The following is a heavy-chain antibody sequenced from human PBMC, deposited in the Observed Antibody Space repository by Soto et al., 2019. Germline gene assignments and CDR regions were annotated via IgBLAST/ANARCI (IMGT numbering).Heavy chain of an antibody. CDR2: INTDGSST. V-gene: IGHV3-74*01. D-gene: IGHD1-26*01. J-gene: IGHJ4*02. Sequence: EVQLVESGGGLVQPGGSLRLSCAASGFSFTSYWMHWVRQAPGKGLVWVSRINTDGSSTSYADSVKGRFIISRDNAKNTLFLQMNSLRAEDTAIYYCAKRELNSTGLFHWGQGTLVSVSS. CDR1: GFSFTSYW. CDR3: AKRELNSTGLFH.